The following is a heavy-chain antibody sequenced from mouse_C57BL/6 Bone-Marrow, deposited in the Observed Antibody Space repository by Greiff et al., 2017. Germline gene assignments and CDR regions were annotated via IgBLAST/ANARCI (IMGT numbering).Heavy chain of an antibody. D-gene: IGHD3-2*02. Sequence: QVQLQQPGTELVKPGASVKLSCKASGYSFTSYCMHWVKQRPGQGLEWIANINPSNGGTNYNEKFKSKATLTAEKSSSTAYMQLSSMASEDSAVYYCASSGMAMDYWGQGTSVTVSS. CDR3: ASSGMAMDY. J-gene: IGHJ4*01. CDR1: GYSFTSYC. V-gene: IGHV1-53*01. CDR2: INPSNGGT.